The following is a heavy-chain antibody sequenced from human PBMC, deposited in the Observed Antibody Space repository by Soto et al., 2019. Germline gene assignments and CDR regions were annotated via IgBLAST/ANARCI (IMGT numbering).Heavy chain of an antibody. D-gene: IGHD2-21*02. CDR2: VNPNGETT. J-gene: IGHJ4*02. CDR1: GYSSSNYY. Sequence: QVQVVQSGAEVKEPGASVKVSCKASGYSSSNYYTHWVRQAPGQGLEWMGIVNPNGETTNYAQRFQGRVALTRDTSTNTDYMDLSRLTSDDTAIYFCASVTTIWSNWGQGPLVNVSS. V-gene: IGHV1-46*01. CDR3: ASVTTIWSN.